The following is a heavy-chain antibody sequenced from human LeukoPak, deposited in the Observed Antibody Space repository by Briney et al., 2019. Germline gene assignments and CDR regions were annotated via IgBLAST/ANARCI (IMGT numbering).Heavy chain of an antibody. D-gene: IGHD2-15*01. CDR1: GYTFTSYG. J-gene: IGHJ4*02. V-gene: IGHV1-18*01. CDR2: ISAYNGNT. CDR3: ARVTGYCSGGSCYLTPLFDY. Sequence: ASVKVSCKASGYTFTSYGISWVRQAPGQGLEWMGWISAYNGNTNYAQKLQGRVTMTTDTSTSTAYMELRNLRSDDTAVYYCARVTGYCSGGSCYLTPLFDYWGQGTLVTVSS.